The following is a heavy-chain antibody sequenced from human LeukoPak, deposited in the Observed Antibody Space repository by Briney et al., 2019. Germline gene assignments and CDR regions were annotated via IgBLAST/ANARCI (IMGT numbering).Heavy chain of an antibody. D-gene: IGHD1-26*01. J-gene: IGHJ6*02. CDR2: MYYSGST. V-gene: IGHV4-30-4*01. CDR3: ARLFTRAWEYRYGMDV. Sequence: SETLSLTCTVSGGSISSGDYYWSWIRQPPGKGLEWIAYMYYSGSTYYNPSLKSRVTMSADTSKNQLSLKLSSVTAADTAVFYCARLFTRAWEYRYGMDVWGQGTAVTVSS. CDR1: GGSISSGDYY.